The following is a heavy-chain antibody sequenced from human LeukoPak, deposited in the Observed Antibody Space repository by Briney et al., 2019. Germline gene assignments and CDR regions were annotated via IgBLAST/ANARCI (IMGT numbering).Heavy chain of an antibody. D-gene: IGHD3-3*01. CDR2: IYTSGRT. CDR1: GGSISSGSYY. J-gene: IGHJ6*02. V-gene: IGHV4-61*02. Sequence: SQTLSLTCTVSGGSISSGSYYWSWIRQPAGKGLERIGRIYTSGRTTYNPSLKCRVTISVDMSKNQFSLHLSSVTAADTAVYYCARGTFTIFGGVIENHYYYAMDVWGHATTVTVSS. CDR3: ARGTFTIFGGVIENHYYYAMDV.